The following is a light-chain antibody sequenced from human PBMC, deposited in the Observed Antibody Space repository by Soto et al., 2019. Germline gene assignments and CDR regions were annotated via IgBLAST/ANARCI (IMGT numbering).Light chain of an antibody. CDR1: QSISSW. CDR3: QQYNSYPWK. J-gene: IGKJ1*01. Sequence: DIQMTQSPSTLSASVGDRVTITCRASQSISSWLAWYQQKPGKAPKLLIYDASSLESGVPSRFSGSGSGTEFTLTISSLQPDDFATYYCQQYNSYPWKFGKGTKVAIK. V-gene: IGKV1-5*01. CDR2: DAS.